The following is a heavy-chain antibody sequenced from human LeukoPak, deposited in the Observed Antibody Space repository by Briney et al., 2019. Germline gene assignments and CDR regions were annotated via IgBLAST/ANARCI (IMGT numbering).Heavy chain of an antibody. J-gene: IGHJ4*02. D-gene: IGHD6-25*01. CDR3: VGGVSSGY. Sequence: IPSETLSLTCTVSGGSISPYYWTWIRQPPGKGLEWIGYIHYSRSTNYNPSLKSRVTMSVDTSKNHFSLRLNSVTVADTAVYYCVGGVSSGYWGQGTLVTVSS. CDR2: IHYSRST. V-gene: IGHV4-59*01. CDR1: GGSISPYY.